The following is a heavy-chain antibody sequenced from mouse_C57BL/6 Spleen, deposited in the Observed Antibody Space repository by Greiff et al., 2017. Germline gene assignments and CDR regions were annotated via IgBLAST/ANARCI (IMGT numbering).Heavy chain of an antibody. D-gene: IGHD2-5*01. J-gene: IGHJ4*01. Sequence: VNLVESGPGLVAPSQSLSIPCTVSGFSLTSYAISWVRQPPGKGLEWLGVIWTGGGTNYNSAFKARLSISKDNSKSQVFLKMNSLQTDDTARYYCARNYYSNSLAMDYWGQGTSVTVSA. CDR3: ARNYYSNSLAMDY. V-gene: IGHV2-9-1*01. CDR1: GFSLTSYA. CDR2: IWTGGGT.